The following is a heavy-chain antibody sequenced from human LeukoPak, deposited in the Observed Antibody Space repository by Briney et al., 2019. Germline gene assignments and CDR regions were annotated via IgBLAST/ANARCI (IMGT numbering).Heavy chain of an antibody. CDR3: ARATYYDFWSGYLMDV. D-gene: IGHD3-3*01. CDR1: GGSISSSNW. J-gene: IGHJ6*04. CDR2: IYHSGST. V-gene: IGHV4-4*02. Sequence: PSGTLSLTCAVSGGSISSSNWWSWVRQPPGKGLEWIGEIYHSGSTNYNPSLKSRVTISVDKSKNQFSLKLSSVTAADTAVYYCARATYYDFWSGYLMDVWGKGTTVTVSS.